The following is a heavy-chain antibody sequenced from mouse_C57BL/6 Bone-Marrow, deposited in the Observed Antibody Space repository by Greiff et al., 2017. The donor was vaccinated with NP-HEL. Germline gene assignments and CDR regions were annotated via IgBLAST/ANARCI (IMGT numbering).Heavy chain of an antibody. Sequence: EVKLMESGGGLVKPGGSLKLSCAASGFTFSSYTMSWVRQTPEKRLEWVATISGGGGNTYYPDSVKGRFTISRDNAKNTLYLQMSSLRSEDTALYYCARHEARAYWGQGTLVTVSA. J-gene: IGHJ3*01. D-gene: IGHD3-3*01. CDR3: ARHEARAY. CDR2: ISGGGGNT. V-gene: IGHV5-9*01. CDR1: GFTFSSYT.